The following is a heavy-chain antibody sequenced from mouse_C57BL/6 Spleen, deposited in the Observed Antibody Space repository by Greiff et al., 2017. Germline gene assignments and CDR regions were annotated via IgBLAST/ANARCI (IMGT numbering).Heavy chain of an antibody. CDR3: ESGGIYDSYYEGFAY. V-gene: IGHV1-26*01. CDR2: INPNNGGT. CDR1: GYTFTDYY. J-gene: IGHJ3*01. Sequence: EVQLQQSGPELVKPGASVKISCKASGYTFTDYYMNWVKQSNGKSLEWIGDINPNNGGTSYNQKFKGKATLTVDKSSSTAYMEMRRLTSEDSAVYYYESGGIYDSYYEGFAYWGQGTLVTVSA. D-gene: IGHD2-3*01.